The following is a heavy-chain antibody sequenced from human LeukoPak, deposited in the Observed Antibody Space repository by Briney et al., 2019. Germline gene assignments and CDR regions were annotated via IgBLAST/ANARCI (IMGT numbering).Heavy chain of an antibody. V-gene: IGHV3-30*02. CDR3: AKDQGGCSSTSCYRVFDY. Sequence: GGSLRLSCAASGFTFSSYGMHWVRQAPGKGLEWVAFIRYDGSNTYYADSVKGRFTISRDNSKNTLYLQMNSLRAEDTAVYYCAKDQGGCSSTSCYRVFDYWGQGTLVTVSS. D-gene: IGHD2-2*02. J-gene: IGHJ4*02. CDR1: GFTFSSYG. CDR2: IRYDGSNT.